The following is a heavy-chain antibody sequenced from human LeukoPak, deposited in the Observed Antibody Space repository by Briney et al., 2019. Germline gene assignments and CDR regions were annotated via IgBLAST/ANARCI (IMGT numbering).Heavy chain of an antibody. CDR1: GYXFTTYW. CDR3: ARLQDF. CDR2: IDPSTSYT. Sequence: GESLRISCHVSGYXFTTYWIAWVRQMPGKGLEWMGRIDPSTSYTKYSPSFQGHITITADKSINTAYLQWSSLKASDTAMYYRARLQDFWGQGTLVTVSS. V-gene: IGHV5-10-1*01. J-gene: IGHJ4*02.